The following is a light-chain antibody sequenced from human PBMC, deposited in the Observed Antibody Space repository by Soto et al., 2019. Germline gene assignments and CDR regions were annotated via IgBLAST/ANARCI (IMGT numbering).Light chain of an antibody. Sequence: EIVLTQSPATLSLSPGERATLSCRASQSVSSYLAWYQQKPGQAPRLLIYDASNRATGIPDRFSGSGSGTDFTFAISSLEPEDFAVYYCQQRSNWPPGLTFGGGTKVEIK. CDR2: DAS. J-gene: IGKJ4*01. CDR3: QQRSNWPPGLT. V-gene: IGKV3-11*01. CDR1: QSVSSY.